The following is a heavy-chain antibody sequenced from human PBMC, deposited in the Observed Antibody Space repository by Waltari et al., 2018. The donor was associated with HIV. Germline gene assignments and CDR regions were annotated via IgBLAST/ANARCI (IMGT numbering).Heavy chain of an antibody. Sequence: QVQLQQSGPGLVKPSQTLSLTCAISGDSVSRNSAAWNWLRQSPHSGLVWLGRTYYRSKWYNDYAVFVKSRITINVDTSKNQFSLQVNSVTPEDTAVYYCARSLGDRNYSYAMDVWGQGTTVTVSS. CDR3: ARSLGDRNYSYAMDV. J-gene: IGHJ6*02. D-gene: IGHD2-21*01. CDR2: TYYRSKWYN. V-gene: IGHV6-1*01. CDR1: GDSVSRNSAA.